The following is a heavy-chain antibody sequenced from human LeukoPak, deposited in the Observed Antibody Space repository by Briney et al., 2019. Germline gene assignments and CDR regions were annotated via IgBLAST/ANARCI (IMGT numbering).Heavy chain of an antibody. D-gene: IGHD3-22*01. Sequence: SQTLSLTCAVSGGSISSGGYSWSWIRQPPGKGLEWIGYIYHSGSTYYNPSLKSRVTISVDRSKNQFSLKLSSVTAADTAVYYCARELAREGPDYYDSSGYYYGYFDYWGQGTLVTVSS. CDR2: IYHSGST. V-gene: IGHV4-30-2*01. J-gene: IGHJ4*02. CDR1: GGSISSGGYS. CDR3: ARELAREGPDYYDSSGYYYGYFDY.